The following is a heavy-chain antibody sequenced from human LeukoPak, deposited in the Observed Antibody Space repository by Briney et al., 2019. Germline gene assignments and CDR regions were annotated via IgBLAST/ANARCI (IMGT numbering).Heavy chain of an antibody. CDR2: ISSSSSTI. Sequence: GGSLRLSCAASGFTFSSYSMNWVRQAPGKGLEWVSYISSSSSTIYYADSVKGRFTISRDNAKNSLYLQMNSLRAEDTAVYYCARLLYSSGLYYFDYWGQGTLVTVSS. D-gene: IGHD6-19*01. CDR1: GFTFSSYS. CDR3: ARLLYSSGLYYFDY. V-gene: IGHV3-48*04. J-gene: IGHJ4*02.